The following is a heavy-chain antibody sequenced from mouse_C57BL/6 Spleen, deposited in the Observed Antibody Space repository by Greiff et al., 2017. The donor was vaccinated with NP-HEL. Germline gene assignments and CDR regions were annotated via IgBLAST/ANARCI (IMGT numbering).Heavy chain of an antibody. V-gene: IGHV5-4*01. CDR3: ARDLDYYGSSYLYYFDY. D-gene: IGHD1-1*01. J-gene: IGHJ2*01. CDR1: GFTFSSYA. Sequence: EVKVVESGGGLVKPGGSLKLSCAASGFTFSSYAMSWVRQTPEKRLEWVATISDGGSYTYYPDNVKGRFTISRDNAKNNLYLQMSHLKSEDTAMYYCARDLDYYGSSYLYYFDYWGQGTTLTVSS. CDR2: ISDGGSYT.